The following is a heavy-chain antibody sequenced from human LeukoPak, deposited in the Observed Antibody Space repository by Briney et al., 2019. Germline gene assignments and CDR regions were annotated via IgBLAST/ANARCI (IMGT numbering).Heavy chain of an antibody. CDR3: ARVGEEYYGSGSLEF. J-gene: IGHJ4*02. D-gene: IGHD3-10*01. Sequence: SETLSLTCTVSGGSISSSPYYWAWVRQPPGKGPEWIGSLYYTEHTYYNPSLQSRVIISVDTSKNQFSLKLVSVSAADTAVYYCARVGEEYYGSGSLEFWGQGTLVTVSS. V-gene: IGHV4-39*07. CDR2: LYYTEHT. CDR1: GGSISSSPYY.